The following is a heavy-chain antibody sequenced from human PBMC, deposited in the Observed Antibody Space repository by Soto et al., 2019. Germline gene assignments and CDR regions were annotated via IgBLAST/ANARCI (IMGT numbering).Heavy chain of an antibody. CDR2: ISGHGLNT. V-gene: IGHV3-23*01. J-gene: IGHJ5*01. CDR3: AKAADFWSSRLTYFES. D-gene: IGHD3-3*01. CDR1: GFTFSTYA. Sequence: GRSLRLSCVVSGFTFSTYAMSWVRQSPGEGLEWVADISGHGLNTFYADSVKGRFTMSRDNSKNMGSLQMDSLTADDTAIYYCAKAADFWSSRLTYFESWGIGAKVTVSS.